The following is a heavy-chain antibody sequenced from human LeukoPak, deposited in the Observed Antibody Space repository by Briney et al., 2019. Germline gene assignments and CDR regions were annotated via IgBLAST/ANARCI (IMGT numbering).Heavy chain of an antibody. Sequence: SETLSLTCSVYGGSFSGHYWSWIRQPPGKRLEWIGEINHSGSTNYNPSLKSRVAISVDTSKNQFSLKLRSVTAADTAVYYCTRGPLWVKERLFDPWGQGTLVTVSS. CDR3: TRGPLWVKERLFDP. D-gene: IGHD3-16*01. CDR2: INHSGST. V-gene: IGHV4-34*01. CDR1: GGSFSGHY. J-gene: IGHJ5*02.